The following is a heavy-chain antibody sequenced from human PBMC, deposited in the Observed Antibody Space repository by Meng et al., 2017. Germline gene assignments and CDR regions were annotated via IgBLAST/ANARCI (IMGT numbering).Heavy chain of an antibody. CDR3: ARSLGDRAFDI. J-gene: IGHJ3*02. V-gene: IGHV3-7*01. D-gene: IGHD2-21*01. CDR1: GFTFSSYW. CDR2: IKQDGSEK. Sequence: LSLTCAASGFTFSSYWMSWVRQAPGKGLEWVANIKQDGSEKYYVDSVKGRFTISRDNAKNSLYLQMNSLRAEDTAVYYCARSLGDRAFDIWGQGTMVT.